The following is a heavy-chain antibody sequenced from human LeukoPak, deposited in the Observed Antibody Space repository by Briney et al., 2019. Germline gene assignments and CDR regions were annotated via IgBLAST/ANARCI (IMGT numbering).Heavy chain of an antibody. D-gene: IGHD2-21*02. V-gene: IGHV3-30*01. Sequence: PGRSLRLSCVASGFTFSNYAMHWVRQAPGKGLEWVALISYGGGEKYYADSVKGRFTISRDDSKKTVYLQMDSLRVEDTAVYFCARDEGTDCDYWGRGTLVTVSS. CDR3: ARDEGTDCDY. J-gene: IGHJ4*02. CDR2: ISYGGGEK. CDR1: GFTFSNYA.